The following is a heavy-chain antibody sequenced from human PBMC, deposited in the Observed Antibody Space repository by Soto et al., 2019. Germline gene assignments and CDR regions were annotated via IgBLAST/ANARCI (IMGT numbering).Heavy chain of an antibody. D-gene: IGHD6-19*01. CDR1: GFTFSSFG. CDR2: ILCDGSNK. V-gene: IGHV3-30*18. CDR3: AKDLPWLVTKPYGMDV. Sequence: QSGGSLRLSCAASGFTFSSFGMHWVRQAPGKGLEWVAVILCDGSNKYYADSVKGRFTISRDNSKNTLYLEMNSLRIEDTAVYYCAKDLPWLVTKPYGMDVWGQGTTVTVSS. J-gene: IGHJ6*02.